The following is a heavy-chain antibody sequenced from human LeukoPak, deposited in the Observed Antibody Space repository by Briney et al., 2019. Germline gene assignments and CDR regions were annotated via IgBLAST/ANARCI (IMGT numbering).Heavy chain of an antibody. CDR3: ARGSPGRYYYGSGSYPHRYFDY. V-gene: IGHV4-34*01. CDR2: INHSGST. Sequence: GSLRLSCAASGFTVSSNYMSWIRQPPGKGLEWIGEINHSGSTNYNPSLKSRVTISVDTSKNQFSLKLSSVTAADTAVYYCARGSPGRYYYGSGSYPHRYFDYWGQGTLVTVSS. CDR1: GFTVSSNY. J-gene: IGHJ4*02. D-gene: IGHD3-10*01.